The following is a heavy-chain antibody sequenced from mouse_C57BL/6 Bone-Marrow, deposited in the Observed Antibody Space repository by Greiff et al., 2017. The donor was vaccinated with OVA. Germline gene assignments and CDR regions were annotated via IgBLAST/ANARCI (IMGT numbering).Heavy chain of an antibody. J-gene: IGHJ3*01. CDR1: GFTFSDYY. CDR2: ISNGGGCS. Sequence: EVKLVESGGGLVQPGGSLKLSCAASGFTFSDYYMYWVRQTPEKRLEWVAYISNGGGCSYYPDTVKGRFTISRDNAKNTLYLQMSRLKSEDTAMYYGARRYYSNYDWFAYWGQGTLVTVSA. CDR3: ARRYYSNYDWFAY. D-gene: IGHD2-5*01. V-gene: IGHV5-12*01.